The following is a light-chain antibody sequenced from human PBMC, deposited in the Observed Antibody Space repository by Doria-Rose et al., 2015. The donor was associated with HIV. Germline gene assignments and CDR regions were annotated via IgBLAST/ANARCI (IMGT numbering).Light chain of an antibody. CDR2: WAS. V-gene: IGKV4-1*01. CDR1: QGVFYNSNNKNY. CDR3: QQYYSTPLT. J-gene: IGKJ3*01. Sequence: TQPPDSLAVSLGERATINCKSSQGVFYNSNNKNYLAWYQQKPGQPPKLLIYWASTRESGVPDRFSDSGFGTDFTLTISSLQAEDVALYYCQQYYSTPLTFGPGTKVDI.